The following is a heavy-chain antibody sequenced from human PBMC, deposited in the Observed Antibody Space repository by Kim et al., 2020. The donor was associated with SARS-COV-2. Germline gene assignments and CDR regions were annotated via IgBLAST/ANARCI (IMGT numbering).Heavy chain of an antibody. J-gene: IGHJ4*02. V-gene: IGHV1-69*13. Sequence: SVKVSCKASGGTFSSYAISWVRQAPGQGLEWMGGIIPIFGTANYAQKFQGRVTITADESTSTAYMELSSLRSEDTAVYYCAREGCSGGSCLVEPYYFDYWGQGTLVTVSS. CDR1: GGTFSSYA. CDR3: AREGCSGGSCLVEPYYFDY. D-gene: IGHD2-15*01. CDR2: IIPIFGTA.